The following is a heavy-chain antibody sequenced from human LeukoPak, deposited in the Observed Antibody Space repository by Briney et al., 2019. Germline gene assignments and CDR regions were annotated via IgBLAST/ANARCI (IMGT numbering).Heavy chain of an antibody. J-gene: IGHJ3*02. D-gene: IGHD1-26*01. CDR2: MNPNSGNT. Sequence: VASVKVSCKASGGTFSSFTINWVRQATGQGLEWMGWMNPNSGNTGYAQKFQGRVTITRNTSISTAYMELSSLRSEDTAVYYCARVPEVGAEDAFDIWGQGTMVTVSS. CDR1: GGTFSSFT. V-gene: IGHV1-8*03. CDR3: ARVPEVGAEDAFDI.